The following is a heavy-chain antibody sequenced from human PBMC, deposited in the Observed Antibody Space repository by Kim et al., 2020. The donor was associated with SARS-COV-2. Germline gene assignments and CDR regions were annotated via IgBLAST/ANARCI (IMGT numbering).Heavy chain of an antibody. D-gene: IGHD3-9*01. J-gene: IGHJ6*02. CDR3: ARGGGGDILTGYYRPYYYYGMDV. CDR2: SASTGDT. V-gene: IGHV3-13*04. CDR1: GFTFTSYA. Sequence: GGSLRLSCVTSGFTFTSYAMHWVRQVPRKGLEWVAVSASTGDTYYADSVKGRFTISRENANGSLYLQMNSLTPGDTPVYYCARGGGGDILTGYYRPYYYYGMDVWGQGTTVTVSS.